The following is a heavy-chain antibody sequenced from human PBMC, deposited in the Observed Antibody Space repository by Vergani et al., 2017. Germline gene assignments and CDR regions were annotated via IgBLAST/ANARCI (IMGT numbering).Heavy chain of an antibody. V-gene: IGHV5-51*03. CDR3: ARNTTYTDS. Sequence: EVELVQSGPEMRKPGESLKIFCKGSEYSFGNYWIGWVRQMPGKGLEWMRIIYPADSDTRYSPSFQGQVTISADKSISTAFLQWDSLKASDTALYYCARNTTYTDSWGQGTLVTVSS. J-gene: IGHJ4*02. D-gene: IGHD1-1*01. CDR1: EYSFGNYW. CDR2: IYPADSDT.